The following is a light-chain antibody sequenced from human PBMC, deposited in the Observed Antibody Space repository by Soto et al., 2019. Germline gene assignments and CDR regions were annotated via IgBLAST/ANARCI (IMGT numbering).Light chain of an antibody. J-gene: IGKJ1*01. CDR1: QSVSSY. CDR2: DAS. CDR3: QQRSNWWT. V-gene: IGKV3-11*01. Sequence: EIVLTQSPATLSLSPGERATLSCRASQSVSSYLAWYQQKPGQAPRLLIYDASYMATGIPARFSGSGSATDFTLTISSLEPEDFAVYYCQQRSNWWTFGQGTKVEI.